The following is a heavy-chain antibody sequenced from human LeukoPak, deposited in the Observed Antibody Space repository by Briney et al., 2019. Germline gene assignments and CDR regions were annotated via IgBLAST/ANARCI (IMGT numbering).Heavy chain of an antibody. V-gene: IGHV3-7*01. Sequence: PGGSLRLSCAASGFTFSSYWMSWVRQAPGKGLEWVANIKQDGSEKYYVDSVKGQFTISRDNAKNSLYLQMNSLRAEDTAVYYCARTVVVAAYYFDYWGQGTLVTVSS. CDR3: ARTVVVAAYYFDY. CDR1: GFTFSSYW. J-gene: IGHJ4*02. CDR2: IKQDGSEK. D-gene: IGHD2-15*01.